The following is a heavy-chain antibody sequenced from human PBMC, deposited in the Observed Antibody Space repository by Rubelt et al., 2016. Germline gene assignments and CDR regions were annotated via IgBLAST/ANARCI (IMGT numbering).Heavy chain of an antibody. CDR3: AREGTYFDY. Sequence: QLQLQESGPGLVKPSETLSLTCTVSGGSISSSSHYWGWIRQPPGKGLEWIGSIYYSGSTYYNPSLKSRVTISVDTSKNQFSRNLSSVTAADTAVYYCAREGTYFDYWGQENLVTVSS. J-gene: IGHJ4*02. CDR1: GGSISSSSHY. CDR2: IYYSGST. V-gene: IGHV4-39*07.